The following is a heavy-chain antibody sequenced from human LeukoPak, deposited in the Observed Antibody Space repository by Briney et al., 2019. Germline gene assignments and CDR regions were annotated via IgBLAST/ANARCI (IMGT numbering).Heavy chain of an antibody. Sequence: ASVKVSCKASGGTFSSYAINWVRQATGQGLEWMGWMNPNSGNTGYAQKFQGRVTMTRNTSISTAYMELSSLRSEDTAVYYCARAGGSGSYYLYNWFDPWGQGTLVTVSS. CDR1: GGTFSSYA. V-gene: IGHV1-8*02. CDR3: ARAGGSGSYYLYNWFDP. D-gene: IGHD3-10*01. CDR2: MNPNSGNT. J-gene: IGHJ5*02.